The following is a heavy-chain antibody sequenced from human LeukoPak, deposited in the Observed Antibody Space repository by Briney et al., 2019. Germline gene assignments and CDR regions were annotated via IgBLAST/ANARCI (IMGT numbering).Heavy chain of an antibody. J-gene: IGHJ6*03. CDR1: GGSISSSY. CDR3: ARLGYSSSSTGYYYYMDV. Sequence: SETLSLTCTVSGGSISSSYWSWIRQPAGKGLEWIGRIYTSGTTSYNPSLKSRVSISVDKSKNQSSLKLSSVTAADTAVYYCARLGYSSSSTGYYYYMDVWGKGTTVTVSS. D-gene: IGHD6-6*01. CDR2: IYTSGTT. V-gene: IGHV4-4*07.